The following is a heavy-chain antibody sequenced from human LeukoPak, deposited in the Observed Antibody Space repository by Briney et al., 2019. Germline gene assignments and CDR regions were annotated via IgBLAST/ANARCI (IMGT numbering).Heavy chain of an antibody. CDR1: GGSFSGYY. CDR2: INHSGST. V-gene: IGHV4-34*01. CDR3: ARGYCSGGSCYPFDY. D-gene: IGHD2-15*01. Sequence: SETLSLTCAVYGGSFSGYYWSWIRQPPGKGLEWIGEINHSGSTYYNPSLKSRVTISVDRSKNQFSLKLSSVTAADTAVYYCARGYCSGGSCYPFDYWGRGTLVTVSS. J-gene: IGHJ4*02.